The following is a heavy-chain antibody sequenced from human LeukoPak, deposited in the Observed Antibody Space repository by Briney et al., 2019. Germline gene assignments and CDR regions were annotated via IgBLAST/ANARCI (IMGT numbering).Heavy chain of an antibody. V-gene: IGHV4-61*02. Sequence: LSETLSLTCTVSGGSISSGSISSYYWSWVRQPAGKGLEWIGRIYTSGTTNYNPSLKSRVTMSVDTSKNQFSLKLNSVTAADTAVYYCARGAPSDYWGQGTLVTVYS. CDR3: ARGAPSDY. J-gene: IGHJ4*02. CDR2: IYTSGTT. CDR1: GGSISSGSISSYY.